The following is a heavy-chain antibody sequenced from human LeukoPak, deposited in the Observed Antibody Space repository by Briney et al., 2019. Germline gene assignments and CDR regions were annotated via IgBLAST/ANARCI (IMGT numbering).Heavy chain of an antibody. D-gene: IGHD2-2*01. V-gene: IGHV3-23*01. Sequence: GGSLRLSCAASGFIFRSYTMSWVRQAPGKGLEWVSSISGGSGISTYYANSVKGRFSISRDNSKNTLDLQMNSLGAEDTAVYFCAKDYIGYDQDFDYWGQGTLVTVSS. CDR3: AKDYIGYDQDFDY. CDR1: GFIFRSYT. J-gene: IGHJ4*02. CDR2: ISGGSGIST.